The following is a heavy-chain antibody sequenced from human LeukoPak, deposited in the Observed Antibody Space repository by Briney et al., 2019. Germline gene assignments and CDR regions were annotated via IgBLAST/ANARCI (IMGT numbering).Heavy chain of an antibody. V-gene: IGHV1-69*05. Sequence: ASVKVPCKXSGGTFSSYAISWVRQAPGQGLEWMGRIIPIFGTANYAQKFQGRVTITTDESTSTAYMELSSLRSEDTAVYYCARAEYSSGWYDDAFDIWGQRTMVTVPS. CDR2: IIPIFGTA. D-gene: IGHD6-19*01. CDR1: GGTFSSYA. CDR3: ARAEYSSGWYDDAFDI. J-gene: IGHJ3*02.